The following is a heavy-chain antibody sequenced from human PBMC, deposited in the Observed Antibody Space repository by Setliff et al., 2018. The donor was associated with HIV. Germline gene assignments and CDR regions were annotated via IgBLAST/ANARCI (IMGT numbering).Heavy chain of an antibody. CDR1: GGSFSGYY. V-gene: IGHV4-59*01. D-gene: IGHD3-3*01. J-gene: IGHJ4*02. CDR3: ARGVNFDY. CDR2: IYIYNSGST. Sequence: SETLSLTCSVSGGSFSGYYWSWIRQPPGKGLEWIGYIYIYNSGSTNYNPSLTSRVTISADTSRNQFSMKLTSVTAADTAIYYCARGVNFDYWGQGTQVTVSS.